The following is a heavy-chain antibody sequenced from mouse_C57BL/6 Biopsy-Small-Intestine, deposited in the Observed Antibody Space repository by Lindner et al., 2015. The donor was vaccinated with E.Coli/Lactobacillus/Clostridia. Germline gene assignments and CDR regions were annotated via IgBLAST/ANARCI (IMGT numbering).Heavy chain of an antibody. V-gene: IGHV5-17*01. Sequence: VQLQESGGGLVKPGGSLKLSCAASGFTFSDYGMHWVRQAPEKGLEWVAYISSGSSTIYYADTVKGRFTISRDNAKNTLFLQMTSLRSEDTAMYYCATVPFTTVVAYFTYWGQGTLVTVSA. J-gene: IGHJ3*01. D-gene: IGHD1-1*01. CDR1: GFTFSDYG. CDR3: ATVPFTTVVAYFTY. CDR2: ISSGSSTI.